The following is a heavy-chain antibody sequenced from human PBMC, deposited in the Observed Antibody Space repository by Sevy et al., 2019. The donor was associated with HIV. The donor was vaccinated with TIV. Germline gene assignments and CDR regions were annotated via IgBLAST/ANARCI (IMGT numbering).Heavy chain of an antibody. Sequence: GGSLRLSCSASGFTFSSYAMHWVRQAPGKGLEYVSAISSNGGSTYYADSVKGRFTISRDNSKNTLYLQMSSLRAEDTAMYYCVKVAQYCSSTSCVDYYYYYMDVWGKGTTVTVSS. CDR2: ISSNGGST. CDR3: VKVAQYCSSTSCVDYYYYYMDV. CDR1: GFTFSSYA. D-gene: IGHD2-2*01. V-gene: IGHV3-64D*06. J-gene: IGHJ6*03.